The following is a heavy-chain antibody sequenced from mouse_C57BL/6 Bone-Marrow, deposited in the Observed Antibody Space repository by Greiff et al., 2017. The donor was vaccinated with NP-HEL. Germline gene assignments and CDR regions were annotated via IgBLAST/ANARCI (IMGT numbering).Heavy chain of an antibody. CDR2: IFPGSGRT. V-gene: IGHV1-75*01. D-gene: IGHD1-1*01. CDR1: GYTFTDYY. Sequence: VKLQQSGPELVKPGASVKISCKASGYTFTDYYINWVKQRPGQGLEWIGWIFPGSGRTYYNEKFKGKATLTVDKSSSTAYMLRSSLTSEDAAVYFWAREGYGSSYGGFAYWGQGTLVTVSA. CDR3: AREGYGSSYGGFAY. J-gene: IGHJ3*01.